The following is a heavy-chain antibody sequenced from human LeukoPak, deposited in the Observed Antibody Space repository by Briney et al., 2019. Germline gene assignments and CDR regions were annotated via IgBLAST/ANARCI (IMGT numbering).Heavy chain of an antibody. Sequence: GGSLRLSCAASGFTLSAYSMNWVRQAPGKGLEWISYIGISSGNTKYADSVKGRFTISGDKAKNSLYLQTNSLRVEDTAVYYCARDYKYAFDNWAREPWSPSPQ. V-gene: IGHV3-48*01. D-gene: IGHD5-24*01. CDR1: GFTLSAYS. CDR3: ARDYKYAFDN. CDR2: IGISSGNT. J-gene: IGHJ4*02.